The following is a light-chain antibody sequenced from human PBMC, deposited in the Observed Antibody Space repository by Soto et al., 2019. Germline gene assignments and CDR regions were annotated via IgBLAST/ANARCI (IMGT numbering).Light chain of an antibody. Sequence: QSALTQPASVSGSPGQSITISCAGTSRHVGGYNYVSWYQQHPDKAPKLMIYEVINRPSGVSNRFSGSKSGNTASLTISGLQAEDEADYYCTSYTNSGTWVFGGGTQLTVL. CDR2: EVI. J-gene: IGLJ3*02. CDR3: TSYTNSGTWV. CDR1: SRHVGGYNY. V-gene: IGLV2-14*01.